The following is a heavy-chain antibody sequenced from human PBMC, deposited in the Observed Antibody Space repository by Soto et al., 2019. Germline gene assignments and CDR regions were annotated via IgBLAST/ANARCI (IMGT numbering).Heavy chain of an antibody. V-gene: IGHV4-34*01. CDR3: ARSPRPNALDI. Sequence: SETLSLTCAVYGGSFSGYYWSWIRQPPGKGLEWIGEINHSGSTNYNPSLKSRVTISVDTSKNQFSLKLSSVTAADTAVYYCARSPRPNALDIWGQGTMVTVSS. J-gene: IGHJ3*02. CDR2: INHSGST. CDR1: GGSFSGYY.